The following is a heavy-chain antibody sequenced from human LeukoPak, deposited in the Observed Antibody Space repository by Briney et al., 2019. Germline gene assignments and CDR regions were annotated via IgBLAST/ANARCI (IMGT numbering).Heavy chain of an antibody. Sequence: GGSLRLSCAASGFTFSSYGMHWVRQAPGKGLEWVAFIRYDGSNKYYADSVKGRFTISRDNSKNTLYLQMNSLRAEDTAVYYCARERSSGWYGGYFDYWGQGTLVTVSS. CDR2: IRYDGSNK. V-gene: IGHV3-30*02. CDR1: GFTFSSYG. J-gene: IGHJ4*02. D-gene: IGHD6-19*01. CDR3: ARERSSGWYGGYFDY.